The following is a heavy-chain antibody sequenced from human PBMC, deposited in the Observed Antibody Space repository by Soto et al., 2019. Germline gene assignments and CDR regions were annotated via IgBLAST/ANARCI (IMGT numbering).Heavy chain of an antibody. Sequence: QVQLVESGGGVVQPGRSLRLSCAASGFTFSSYGMHWVRQAPGKGLEWVAVIWYDGSNKYYADSVKGRFTISRDKSKNTLYLQMNSLRAEDTAVYYCARGLNAYSIAAAGPAFDPWGQGTLVTVSS. CDR1: GFTFSSYG. CDR2: IWYDGSNK. J-gene: IGHJ5*02. D-gene: IGHD6-13*01. CDR3: ARGLNAYSIAAAGPAFDP. V-gene: IGHV3-33*01.